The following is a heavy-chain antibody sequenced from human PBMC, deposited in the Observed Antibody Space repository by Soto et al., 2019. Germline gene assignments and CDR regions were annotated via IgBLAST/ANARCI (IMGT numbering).Heavy chain of an antibody. Sequence: QVQLQQWGAGLLKPSETLSLTCAVYGGSFSGYYWSWIRQPPGKGLEWIGEINHSGSTNYNPSLKSRVTISVDTSKNQFSLKLSSVTAADTAVYYCARGKRPKNDYCGQGTLVTVSS. CDR1: GGSFSGYY. V-gene: IGHV4-34*01. CDR3: ARGKRPKNDY. J-gene: IGHJ4*02. CDR2: INHSGST. D-gene: IGHD6-25*01.